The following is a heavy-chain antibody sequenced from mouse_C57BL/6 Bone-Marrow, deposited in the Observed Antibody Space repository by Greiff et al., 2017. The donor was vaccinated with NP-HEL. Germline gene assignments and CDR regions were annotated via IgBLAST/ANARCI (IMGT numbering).Heavy chain of an antibody. V-gene: IGHV1-64*01. CDR3: ARLRRGDCDY. D-gene: IGHD2-12*01. CDR1: GYTFTSYW. Sequence: QVQLQQPGAELVKPGASVKLSCKASGYTFTSYWMHWVKQRPGQGLEWIGMIHPTSGSTNYNEKFKSKATLTVDKSSSTAYMQLSSLTSEDSAVYYCARLRRGDCDYWGQGTTLTVSS. J-gene: IGHJ2*01. CDR2: IHPTSGST.